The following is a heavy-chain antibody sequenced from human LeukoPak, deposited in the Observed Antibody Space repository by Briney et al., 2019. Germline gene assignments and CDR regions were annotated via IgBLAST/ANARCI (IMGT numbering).Heavy chain of an antibody. CDR1: GYSFTSYW. CDR3: ARSSHYYYGSGPLHAYYFDY. Sequence: GESLKISCKGSGYSFTSYWIGWVRQMPGKGLEWMGIIYPGDSDTRNSPSFQGQVTILADKSISTAYLQWSSLKASDTAMYYCARSSHYYYGSGPLHAYYFDYWGQGTLVTVSS. V-gene: IGHV5-51*01. J-gene: IGHJ4*02. D-gene: IGHD3-10*01. CDR2: IYPGDSDT.